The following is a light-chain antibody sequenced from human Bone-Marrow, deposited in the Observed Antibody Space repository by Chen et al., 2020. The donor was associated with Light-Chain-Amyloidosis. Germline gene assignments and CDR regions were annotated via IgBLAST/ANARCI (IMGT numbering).Light chain of an antibody. J-gene: IGLJ2*01. CDR3: QSADSSGTYEVI. Sequence: SYELTQPPSVSVSPGQTARITCSGDDLPTKYAYWYQQKPGQAPVLVILRDTERPSGLSERFSGSSSGTTATLTISGVRAEDEADYHCQSADSSGTYEVIFGGGTKLTVL. CDR2: RDT. CDR1: DLPTKY. V-gene: IGLV3-25*03.